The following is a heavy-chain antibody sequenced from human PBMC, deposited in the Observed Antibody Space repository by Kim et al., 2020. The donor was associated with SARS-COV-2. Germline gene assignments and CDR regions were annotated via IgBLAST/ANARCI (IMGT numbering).Heavy chain of an antibody. D-gene: IGHD3-16*01. CDR2: ISYDGSNK. V-gene: IGHV3-30*04. CDR1: GFTFSSYA. Sequence: GGSLRLSCAASGFTFSSYAMHWVRQAPGKGLERVAVISYDGSNKYYADSVKGRFTISRDNSKNTLYLQMNSLRAEDTAVYYCARAPLGGGAVPFDYWGQGTLVTVSS. J-gene: IGHJ4*02. CDR3: ARAPLGGGAVPFDY.